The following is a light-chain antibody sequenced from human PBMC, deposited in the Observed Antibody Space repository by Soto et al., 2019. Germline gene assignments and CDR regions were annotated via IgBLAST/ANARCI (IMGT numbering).Light chain of an antibody. J-gene: IGKJ4*01. CDR1: QGISSC. V-gene: IGKV1-12*01. CDR2: AAS. CDR3: QQYSSWPPT. Sequence: DIQMTQSPSSVSASPGDRATITCRASQGISSCLAWYQQKPGQAPKLLISAASNWQSGVPARFSGSGSGTDFTLTISSLQPEDFAIYYCQQYSSWPPTFGRGTKLEIK.